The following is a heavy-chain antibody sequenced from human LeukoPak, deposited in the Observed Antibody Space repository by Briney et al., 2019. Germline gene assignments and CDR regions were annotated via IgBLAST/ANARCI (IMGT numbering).Heavy chain of an antibody. CDR3: AKTRGYSNTWYDY. CDR1: RFTLSSYA. Sequence: GGSLRLSCAASRFTLSSYAMSWVRQAPGKGLEEFSVIRRSGRSSYYADSVKGRFTISRDDSKNPLFLQMNNLKAEDTGVYYWAKTRGYSNTWYDYWGQGTLVTVSS. D-gene: IGHD6-13*01. V-gene: IGHV3-23*01. CDR2: IRRSGRSS. J-gene: IGHJ4*02.